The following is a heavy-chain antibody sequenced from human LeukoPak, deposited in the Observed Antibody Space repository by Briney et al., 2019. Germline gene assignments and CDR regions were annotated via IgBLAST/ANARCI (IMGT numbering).Heavy chain of an antibody. Sequence: PGGSLRLSCAASGFTFSSYGMHWVRQAPGKGLEWVAVISYDGSNKYYADSVKGRFTISRDNSKNTLYLQMNSLRAEDTAVYYCTKDNAPYYYYYGMDVWGQGTTVTVSS. CDR3: TKDNAPYYYYYGMDV. J-gene: IGHJ6*02. CDR1: GFTFSSYG. CDR2: ISYDGSNK. V-gene: IGHV3-30*18.